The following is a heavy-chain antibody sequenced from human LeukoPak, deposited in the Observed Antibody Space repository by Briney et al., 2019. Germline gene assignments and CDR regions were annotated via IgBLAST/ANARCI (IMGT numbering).Heavy chain of an antibody. CDR2: IYYSGST. J-gene: IGHJ3*02. Sequence: PSETLSLTCTVSGGSISSSSYYWGWIRQPPGKGLEWIGSIYYSGSTYYNPSLKSRVTISVDTSKNQFSLKLSSVTAADTAVYYRARHGYCSSTSCPGDAFDIWGQGTVVTVSS. V-gene: IGHV4-39*01. CDR1: GGSISSSSYY. CDR3: ARHGYCSSTSCPGDAFDI. D-gene: IGHD2-2*03.